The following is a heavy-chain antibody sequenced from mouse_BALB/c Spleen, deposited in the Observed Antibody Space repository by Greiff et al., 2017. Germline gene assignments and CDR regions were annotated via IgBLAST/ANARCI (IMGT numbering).Heavy chain of an antibody. J-gene: IGHJ4*01. CDR2: IYPGDGDT. V-gene: IGHV1-87*01. CDR1: GYTFTSYW. CDR3: ARGAAMDY. Sequence: QVQLQQSGAELARPGASVKLSCKASGYTFTSYWMQRVTQRPGQGLEWIGAIYPGDGDTRYTQKFKGKATLTADKSSSTAYMQLSSVASEDSAVYYCARGAAMDYWGQGTSVTVSS.